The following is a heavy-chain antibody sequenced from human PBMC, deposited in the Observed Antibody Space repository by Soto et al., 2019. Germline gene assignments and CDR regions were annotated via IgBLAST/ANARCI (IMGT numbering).Heavy chain of an antibody. J-gene: IGHJ6*02. CDR3: ARVRYYYYGMDV. Sequence: GGSLRLSCAASGFTFSSYGMHWVRQAPGKGLEWVAVIWYDGRNKYYADSVKGRFTISRDNSKNTLYLKMNSLRAEDTAVYYCARVRYYYYGMDVWGQGTTVTVSS. CDR2: IWYDGRNK. V-gene: IGHV3-33*01. CDR1: GFTFSSYG.